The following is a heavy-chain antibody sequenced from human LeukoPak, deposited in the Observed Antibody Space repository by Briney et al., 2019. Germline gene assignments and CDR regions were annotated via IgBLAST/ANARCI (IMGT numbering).Heavy chain of an antibody. CDR3: AKDAHSSGYCSSTSCYTGLNYYYYMDV. CDR2: IRYDGSNK. J-gene: IGHJ6*03. Sequence: GGSLRLSCAASGFTFSSYGMHWVRQAPGKGLAWVAFIRYDGSNKYYADSVKGRFTISRDNSKNTLYLQMNSLRAEDTAVYYCAKDAHSSGYCSSTSCYTGLNYYYYMDVWGKGTTVTVSS. V-gene: IGHV3-30*02. CDR1: GFTFSSYG. D-gene: IGHD2-2*02.